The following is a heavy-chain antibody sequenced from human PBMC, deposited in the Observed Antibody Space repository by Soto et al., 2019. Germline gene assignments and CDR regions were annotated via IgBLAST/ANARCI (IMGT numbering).Heavy chain of an antibody. CDR2: IKQDGSEK. V-gene: IGHV3-7*01. CDR3: ARDIAVAANWFDP. CDR1: GFTFSSYW. Sequence: LRLSCAASGFTFSSYWMSWVRQAPGKGLEWVANIKQDGSEKYYVDSVKGRFTISRDNAKNSLYLQMNSLRAEDTAVYYCARDIAVAANWFDPWGQGTLVTVSS. D-gene: IGHD6-19*01. J-gene: IGHJ5*02.